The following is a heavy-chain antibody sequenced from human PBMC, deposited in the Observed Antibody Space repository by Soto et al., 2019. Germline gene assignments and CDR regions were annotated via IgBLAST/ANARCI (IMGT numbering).Heavy chain of an antibody. Sequence: LKISCKGSGYNFTTFWIGWVRQMPGKGLEWMGIIYPGDSETKYSPDFEGQVTISADRSTNTAYLQWRSLRASDTAMYYCARLGFPGAIYFDSWGLGTLVTAPQ. V-gene: IGHV5-51*01. J-gene: IGHJ4*02. CDR2: IYPGDSET. CDR3: ARLGFPGAIYFDS. CDR1: GYNFTTFW.